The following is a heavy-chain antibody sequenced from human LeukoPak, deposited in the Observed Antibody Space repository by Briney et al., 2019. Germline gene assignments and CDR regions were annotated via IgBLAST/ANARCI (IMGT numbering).Heavy chain of an antibody. CDR1: GYTFTSYY. Sequence: SVKVSCKSSGYTFTSYYMHLVRQAPGQRLEWMGWINAGYGNTKSSQKFQGRVTLTSDTSANTAYMDLSSLKSEDTAVYHCARDRGDGHHHEGLEFSGPGTLVTVSP. CDR2: INAGYGNT. V-gene: IGHV1-3*01. CDR3: ARDRGDGHHHEGLEF. D-gene: IGHD3-10*01. J-gene: IGHJ4*02.